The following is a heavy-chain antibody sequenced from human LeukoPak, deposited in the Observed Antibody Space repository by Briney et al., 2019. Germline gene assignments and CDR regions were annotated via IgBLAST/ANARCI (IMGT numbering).Heavy chain of an antibody. Sequence: PGGSLRLSCAASGFTFSSYAMSWVRQAPGKGLEWVSAISGSGGSTYYADSVKGRFTISRDNSKNTLYLQMNSLRAEDTAVYYCAKVGDYYDSSGYFVHWGQGTLVTVSS. V-gene: IGHV3-23*01. J-gene: IGHJ4*02. CDR2: ISGSGGST. CDR1: GFTFSSYA. CDR3: AKVGDYYDSSGYFVH. D-gene: IGHD3-22*01.